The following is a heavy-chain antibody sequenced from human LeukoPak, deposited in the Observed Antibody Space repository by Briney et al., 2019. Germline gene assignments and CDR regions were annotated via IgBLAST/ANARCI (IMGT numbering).Heavy chain of an antibody. D-gene: IGHD3-22*01. CDR2: IYTSGST. V-gene: IGHV4-4*07. Sequence: SETLSLTCTVSGDSTSNYYWTWIRQPAAKGLEWIGRIYTSGSTNYSPSLKSRVTMSVDTSKNQFSLKLSSVTAADTAVYYCARDEYYYDSSGYYLFDYWGQGTLVTVSS. CDR3: ARDEYYYDSSGYYLFDY. J-gene: IGHJ4*02. CDR1: GDSTSNYY.